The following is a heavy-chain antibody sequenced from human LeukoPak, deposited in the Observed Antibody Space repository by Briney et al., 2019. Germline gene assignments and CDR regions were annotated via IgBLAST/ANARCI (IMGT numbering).Heavy chain of an antibody. CDR2: ISGSGGST. CDR3: AKVRWFGELTRGVYYFDY. Sequence: GGSLRLSCAASGFTFSSYAMSWVRQAPGKGLEWVSAISGSGGSTYYADSVKGRFTISRDNSKNTLYLQMNSLRAEDTAVYYCAKVRWFGELTRGVYYFDYWGQGTLVTVSS. V-gene: IGHV3-23*01. D-gene: IGHD3-10*01. CDR1: GFTFSSYA. J-gene: IGHJ4*02.